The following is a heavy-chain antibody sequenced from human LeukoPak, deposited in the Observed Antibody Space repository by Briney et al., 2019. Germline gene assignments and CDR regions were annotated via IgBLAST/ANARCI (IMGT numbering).Heavy chain of an antibody. Sequence: ASVKVSCKASGYTFTSYGISWVRQAPGQGREGMGWISAYNGNTNYAQKLQGRVTITTDTSTSIAYMELRSLRSDDTAVYYCAREVSVAGIDYMDVWGKGTTVTVSS. D-gene: IGHD6-19*01. CDR3: AREVSVAGIDYMDV. CDR1: GYTFTSYG. CDR2: ISAYNGNT. J-gene: IGHJ6*03. V-gene: IGHV1-18*01.